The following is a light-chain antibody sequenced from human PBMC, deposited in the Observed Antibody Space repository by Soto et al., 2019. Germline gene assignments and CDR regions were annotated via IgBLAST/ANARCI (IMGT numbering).Light chain of an antibody. V-gene: IGKV1-33*01. CDR1: QDITNY. J-gene: IGKJ1*01. CDR2: DAS. CDR3: QEYSGYSQT. Sequence: DIQMTQSPSSLSASVGDRVTITCQASQDITNYLNWYQQKPGKAPRLLLYDASSLETGVPSRFSGSGSGTEFTLTISSLQPDDFATYYCQEYSGYSQTFGQGTKVDIK.